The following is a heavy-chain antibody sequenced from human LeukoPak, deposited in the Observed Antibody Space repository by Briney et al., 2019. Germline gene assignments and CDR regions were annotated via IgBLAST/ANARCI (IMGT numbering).Heavy chain of an antibody. CDR3: ARADTAMVPPYYYYYGMDV. CDR2: IIPIFGTA. J-gene: IGHJ6*04. CDR1: GGTFSSYA. D-gene: IGHD5-18*01. V-gene: IGHV1-69*13. Sequence: SVKVSCKASGGTFSSYAISWVRQAPGQGLEWMGGIIPIFGTANYAQKFQGRVTITADESTSTAYMELSSLRSGDTAVYYCARADTAMVPPYYYYYGMDVWGKGTTVTVSS.